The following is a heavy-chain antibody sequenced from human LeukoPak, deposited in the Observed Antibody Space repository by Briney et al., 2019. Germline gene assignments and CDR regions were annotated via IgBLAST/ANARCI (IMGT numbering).Heavy chain of an antibody. CDR3: AKDARVYWVRYFDY. CDR2: ISGSGDST. J-gene: IGHJ4*02. Sequence: GGSLRLSCSASGFIFRHYAVNWVRQSPGKGLEWVSGISGSGDSTYYADSVKGRFTISRDNSKNTLYLQINSLRAEDTAVYYCAKDARVYWVRYFDYWGQGTLVTVSS. V-gene: IGHV3-23*01. CDR1: GFIFRHYA. D-gene: IGHD1-26*01.